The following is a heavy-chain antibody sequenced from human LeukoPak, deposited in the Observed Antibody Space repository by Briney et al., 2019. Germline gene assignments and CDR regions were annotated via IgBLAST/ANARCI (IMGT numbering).Heavy chain of an antibody. CDR1: GGSISSYY. CDR2: IYYSGST. V-gene: IGHV4-59*08. CDR3: ARAPTYYYDSSEVY. Sequence: SETLSLTCTVSGGSISSYYWSWIRQPPGKGLEWIGYIYYSGSTNYNPSLKSRVTISVDTSKNQFSLKLSSVTAADTAVYYCARAPTYYYDSSEVYWGQGTLVTVSS. J-gene: IGHJ4*02. D-gene: IGHD3-22*01.